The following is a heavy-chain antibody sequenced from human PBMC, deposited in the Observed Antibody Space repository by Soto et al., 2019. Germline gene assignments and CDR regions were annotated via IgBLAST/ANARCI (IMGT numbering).Heavy chain of an antibody. V-gene: IGHV2-5*02. CDR3: AHSPYTGSSYYFDF. J-gene: IGHJ4*02. D-gene: IGHD6-6*01. CDR1: GFSLSTSGVG. Sequence: QITLKESGPPLVKPTQTLTLTCTLSGFSLSTSGVGVGWIRQPPGKALEWLALIYWDGDVRDSPSLKSRLTITKDTSKNQVVLTMTNMDPVDTATYYCAHSPYTGSSYYFDFWGPGTPVTVSS. CDR2: IYWDGDV.